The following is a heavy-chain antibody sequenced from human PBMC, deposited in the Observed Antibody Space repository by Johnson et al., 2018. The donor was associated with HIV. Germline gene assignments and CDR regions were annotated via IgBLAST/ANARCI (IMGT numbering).Heavy chain of an antibody. V-gene: IGHV3-33*08. D-gene: IGHD2-15*01. Sequence: QVQLVESGGGLVKPGGSLRLSCTASGFSFSDYYMSWIRQAPGKGLEWVAVIWYDGSTKYYADSVKGRFTISRDNSKNTLFLQMNGLRAEDTAVYYCARDGVVVVPGGWGAFDIWGQGTLVTVSS. J-gene: IGHJ3*02. CDR2: IWYDGSTK. CDR3: ARDGVVVVPGGWGAFDI. CDR1: GFSFSDYY.